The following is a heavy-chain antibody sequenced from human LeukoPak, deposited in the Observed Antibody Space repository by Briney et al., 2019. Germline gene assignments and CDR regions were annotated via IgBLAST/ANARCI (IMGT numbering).Heavy chain of an antibody. CDR1: GGTFSSYA. CDR2: IIPIFGTA. CDR3: ARAGRNLRFLEWSEFDP. D-gene: IGHD3-3*01. J-gene: IGHJ5*02. V-gene: IGHV1-69*05. Sequence: ASVKVSCKASGGTFSSYAISWVRQALGQGLEWMGGIIPIFGTANYAQKFQGRVTITTDESTSTAYMELSSLRSEDTAVYYCARAGRNLRFLEWSEFDPWGQGTLVTVSS.